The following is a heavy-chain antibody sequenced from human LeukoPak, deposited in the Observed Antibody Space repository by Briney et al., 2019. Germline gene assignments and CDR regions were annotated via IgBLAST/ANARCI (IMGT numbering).Heavy chain of an antibody. D-gene: IGHD3-22*01. V-gene: IGHV1-2*02. J-gene: IGHJ4*02. CDR2: INPNNGGT. CDR3: AREVDYYDTSDYFPLGY. Sequence: ASVKVSCKASGYTFTSYGISWVRQAPGQGLEWMGWINPNNGGTNYAQKFQGRVTMTRDTSISTAYMELSRLRSDDTAVYYCAREVDYYDTSDYFPLGYWGQGTLVTVSS. CDR1: GYTFTSYG.